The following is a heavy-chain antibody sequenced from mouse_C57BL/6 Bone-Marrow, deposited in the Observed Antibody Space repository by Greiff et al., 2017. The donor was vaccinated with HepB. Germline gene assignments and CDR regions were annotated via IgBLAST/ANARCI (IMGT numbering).Heavy chain of an antibody. CDR1: GYTFTDYY. CDR3: ARWGDYDVFDY. D-gene: IGHD2-4*01. Sequence: VQLQQSGPVLVKPGASVKMSCKASGYTFTDYYMNWVKQSHGKSLEWIGVINPYNGGTSYNQKFKGKATLTVDKSSSTAYMGLNSLTSADSAVYYWARWGDYDVFDYWGQGTTLTVSS. J-gene: IGHJ2*01. V-gene: IGHV1-19*01. CDR2: INPYNGGT.